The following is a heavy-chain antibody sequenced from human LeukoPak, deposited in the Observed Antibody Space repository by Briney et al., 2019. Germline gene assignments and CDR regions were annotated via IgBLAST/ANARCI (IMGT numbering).Heavy chain of an antibody. CDR3: ARGDMDSGSYFDY. D-gene: IGHD1-26*01. V-gene: IGHV1-69*13. Sequence: SVKVSCKASGGTFSSYAISWVRQAPGQGLEWMGGIIPIFGTANYAQKFQGRVTITADESMSTAYMELSSLRSEDTAVYYCARGDMDSGSYFDYWGQGTLVTVSS. CDR2: IIPIFGTA. J-gene: IGHJ4*02. CDR1: GGTFSSYA.